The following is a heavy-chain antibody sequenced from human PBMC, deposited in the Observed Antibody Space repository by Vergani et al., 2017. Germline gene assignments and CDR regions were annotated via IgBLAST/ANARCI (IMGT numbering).Heavy chain of an antibody. Sequence: QVQLVQSGAELKKPGSSVKVSCKASGGTFSSYAISWVRQAPGQGLEWMAGIIPVFGTANYARTFQGRVTMTADESTSTAYMELSSLRSEDTAVYYCAGDKLSCGYSGGFRNWIDPWGQGTLVTVSS. CDR3: AGDKLSCGYSGGFRNWIDP. V-gene: IGHV1-69*01. CDR2: IIPVFGTA. J-gene: IGHJ5*02. D-gene: IGHD1-26*01. CDR1: GGTFSSYA.